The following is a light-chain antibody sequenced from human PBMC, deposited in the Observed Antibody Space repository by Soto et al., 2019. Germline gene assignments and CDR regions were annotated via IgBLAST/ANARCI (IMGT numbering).Light chain of an antibody. V-gene: IGKV3-15*01. CDR3: QQYNNWPLT. Sequence: TVTKQSPSTLSVSPGEGATLSCRASQSVSNNLAWYQQKPGQAPRLLIYGASTRAAGIPAGFSGSGSGTEFTLTISSLHSEDFAVYYCQQYNNWPLTFGGGTKVDIK. CDR1: QSVSNN. CDR2: GAS. J-gene: IGKJ4*01.